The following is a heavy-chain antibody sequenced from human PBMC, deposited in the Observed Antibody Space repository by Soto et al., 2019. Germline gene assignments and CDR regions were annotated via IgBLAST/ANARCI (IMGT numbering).Heavy chain of an antibody. V-gene: IGHV1-46*01. CDR1: GYTFTSYY. J-gene: IGHJ6*02. Sequence: QVQLVQSGAEVKKPGASVKVSCKASGYTFTSYYMHWVRQAPGQGLEWMGIINPSGGSPSYEQKFQGRVTIRRATYTSTVYMELSSLKSEDTAVYYCAREISMLVLLFPTGGMDVWGQGTTVSVSS. D-gene: IGHD2-21*01. CDR2: INPSGGSP. CDR3: AREISMLVLLFPTGGMDV.